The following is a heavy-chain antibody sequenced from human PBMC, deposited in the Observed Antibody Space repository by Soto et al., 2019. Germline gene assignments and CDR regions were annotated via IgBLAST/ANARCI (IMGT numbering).Heavy chain of an antibody. CDR3: ARSSGGNFGIIIEGSNWFDP. V-gene: IGHV1-46*01. CDR2: INPNGGST. D-gene: IGHD3-3*01. J-gene: IGHJ5*02. Sequence: QVQLVQSGAEVKKPGASVKVSCKAPGDTFTSYYLNWVRQAPGQGLEWMGVINPNGGSTKYAQKFQSRITITRDTSRSTVYMELSSLRSEDTAVYDGARSSGGNFGIIIEGSNWFDPWGQGTLVTV. CDR1: GDTFTSYY.